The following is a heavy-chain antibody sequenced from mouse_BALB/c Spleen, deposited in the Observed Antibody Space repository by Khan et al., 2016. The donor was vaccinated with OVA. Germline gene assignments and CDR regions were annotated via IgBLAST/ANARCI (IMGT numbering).Heavy chain of an antibody. D-gene: IGHD3-2*02. J-gene: IGHJ2*01. CDR2: IYPGTDNS. CDR1: GYIFTSYW. Sequence: VQLQESGAELVRPGASVKLSCKTSGYIFTSYWIHWIKQRSGQGLEWIARIYPGTDNSYYNEKFTDKATLTADKSSSTAYMQLSRLTSEDSDVYVCEREEALYNFDHWGQGTTLTVSS. V-gene: IGHV1S132*01. CDR3: EREEALYNFDH.